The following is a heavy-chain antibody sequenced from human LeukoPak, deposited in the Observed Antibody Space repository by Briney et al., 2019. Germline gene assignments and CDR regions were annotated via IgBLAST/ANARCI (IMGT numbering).Heavy chain of an antibody. J-gene: IGHJ4*02. D-gene: IGHD3-22*01. V-gene: IGHV4-34*01. CDR3: AREDYYNSGGYYLDY. CDR1: GGSFSGYY. Sequence: SETLSLTCAVYGGSFSGYYWSWIRQPPGKGLEWIGEINHSGSTNYNPSLKSRVTISVDTSKNQFSLKLSSVTAADTAVYYCAREDYYNSGGYYLDYWGQGTLVTVSS. CDR2: INHSGST.